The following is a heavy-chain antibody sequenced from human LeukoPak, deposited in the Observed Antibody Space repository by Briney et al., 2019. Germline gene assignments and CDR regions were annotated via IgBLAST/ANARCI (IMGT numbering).Heavy chain of an antibody. V-gene: IGHV3-33*01. CDR2: IWYDGSNK. Sequence: GRSLRLSCAASGFTFSSYGMHWVRQAPGKGLEWVAVIWYDGSNKYYADSVKGRFTISRDNSKNTLYLQMNSLRAEDTAVYYCAREDKEYTSGWSAEYFQHWGQGTLVTVSS. J-gene: IGHJ1*01. CDR3: AREDKEYTSGWSAEYFQH. CDR1: GFTFSSYG. D-gene: IGHD6-19*01.